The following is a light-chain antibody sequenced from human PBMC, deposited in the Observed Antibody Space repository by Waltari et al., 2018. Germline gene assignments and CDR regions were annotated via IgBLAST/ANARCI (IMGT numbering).Light chain of an antibody. V-gene: IGKV1-27*01. CDR1: QYIANY. CDR3: QKYDSAPPA. CDR2: AAS. Sequence: QMTQSPSSLSASVGDRVNITCRASQYIANYLAWYQQKPGKGPNVLIYAASTLQSGVPPRFSGAGSGTDFTLTISSLQPEDVAIYYCQKYDSAPPAFGQGTKVEIK. J-gene: IGKJ1*01.